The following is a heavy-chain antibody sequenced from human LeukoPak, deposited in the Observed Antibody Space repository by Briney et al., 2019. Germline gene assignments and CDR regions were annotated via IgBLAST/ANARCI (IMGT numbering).Heavy chain of an antibody. Sequence: GGSLRLSCAASGFTFSGYWMSWVRQAPGKGLEWVANIKQDGSEKYYVDSVKGRFTISRDNAKNSVYLQMNSLRAEDTAVYYCAKGRGYSEYWGQGTLVTVSS. J-gene: IGHJ4*02. D-gene: IGHD2-15*01. V-gene: IGHV3-7*03. CDR1: GFTFSGYW. CDR3: AKGRGYSEY. CDR2: IKQDGSEK.